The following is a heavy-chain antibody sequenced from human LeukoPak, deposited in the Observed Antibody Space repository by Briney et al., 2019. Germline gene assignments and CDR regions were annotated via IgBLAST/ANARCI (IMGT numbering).Heavy chain of an antibody. CDR3: ALDIVATIDY. V-gene: IGHV1-46*01. CDR1: GYTFTSYY. CDR2: INPSGGST. Sequence: ASVKVSCKTSGYTFTSYYMHWVRQAPGQGLVWMGIINPSGGSTSYAQKFQGRVTMTRDTSTSTVYMELSSLRSEDTAVYYCALDIVATIDYWGQGTLVTVSS. J-gene: IGHJ4*02. D-gene: IGHD5-12*01.